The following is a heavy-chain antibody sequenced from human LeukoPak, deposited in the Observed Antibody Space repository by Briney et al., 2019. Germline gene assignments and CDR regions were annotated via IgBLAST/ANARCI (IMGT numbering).Heavy chain of an antibody. V-gene: IGHV3-23*01. Sequence: GGSLRLSCAASGFTFNTYAMSWVRQAPGKGLEWVSSVDGGGGATYYADSVKGRFTISRDNSKDTLYLQMNGLRAEDTAVYFCAKQSAGSAAWYSLHYDFWGQGTLVTVSS. J-gene: IGHJ4*02. CDR2: VDGGGGAT. CDR3: AKQSAGSAAWYSLHYDF. D-gene: IGHD6-13*01. CDR1: GFTFNTYA.